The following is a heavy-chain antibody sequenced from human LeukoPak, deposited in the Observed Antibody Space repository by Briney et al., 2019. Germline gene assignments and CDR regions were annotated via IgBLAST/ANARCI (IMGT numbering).Heavy chain of an antibody. CDR2: ISGSGGST. Sequence: PGGSLRLSCAASGFTFSSYAMSWVRQAPGKGLEWVSAISGSGGSTYYADSVKGRFTISRDNSTNTLYLQMNSLRAEDTAVYYCAKGSESGYSYGYSYYYYMDVWGKGTTVTVSS. J-gene: IGHJ6*03. V-gene: IGHV3-23*01. D-gene: IGHD5-18*01. CDR1: GFTFSSYA. CDR3: AKGSESGYSYGYSYYYYMDV.